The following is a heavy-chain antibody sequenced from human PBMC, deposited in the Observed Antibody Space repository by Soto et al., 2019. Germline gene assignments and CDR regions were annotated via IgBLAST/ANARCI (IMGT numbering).Heavy chain of an antibody. Sequence: SETLFLTCTVSGGSISSSSYYWGWIRQPPGKGLEWIGSIYYSGSTYYNPSLKSRVTISVDTSKNQFSLKLSSVTAADTAVYYCARTAIVGARHFDYWGQGTLVTVSS. CDR2: IYYSGST. V-gene: IGHV4-39*01. J-gene: IGHJ4*02. CDR3: ARTAIVGARHFDY. CDR1: GGSISSSSYY. D-gene: IGHD1-26*01.